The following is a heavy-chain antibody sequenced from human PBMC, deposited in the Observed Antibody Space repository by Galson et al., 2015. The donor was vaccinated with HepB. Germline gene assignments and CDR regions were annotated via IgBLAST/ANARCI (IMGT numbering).Heavy chain of an antibody. V-gene: IGHV3-30*18. CDR3: AKPETDYDSSGGEMGY. CDR2: ISYDGSNK. J-gene: IGHJ4*02. CDR1: GFTFSSYG. Sequence: SLRLSCAASGFTFSSYGMHWVRQAPGKGLEWVAVISYDGSNKYYADSVKGRFTISRDNSKNTLYLQMNSLRAEDTAVYYCAKPETDYDSSGGEMGYWGQGTLVTVSS. D-gene: IGHD3-22*01.